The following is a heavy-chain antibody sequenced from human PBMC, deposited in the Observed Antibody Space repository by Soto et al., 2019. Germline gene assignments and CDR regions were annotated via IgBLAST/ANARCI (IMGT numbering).Heavy chain of an antibody. J-gene: IGHJ5*02. V-gene: IGHV4-34*01. CDR2: INHSGST. CDR3: AIATVGNPFDP. Sequence: QVQLQQWGAGLLKPSETLSLTCAVYGGSFTGYYWSWIRQPRGNGLEWIGEINHSGSTNYNPSLKRRVTISVDTSKNPFYLKLSSVTAADTAVYYCAIATVGNPFDPWGQGTLVTVSS. CDR1: GGSFTGYY. D-gene: IGHD6-13*01.